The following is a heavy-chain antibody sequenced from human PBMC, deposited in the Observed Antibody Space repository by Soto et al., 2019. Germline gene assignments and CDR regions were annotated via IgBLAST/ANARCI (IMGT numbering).Heavy chain of an antibody. CDR1: GFTFSSYG. CDR3: ARNYYDSSGYWGWYYYYYGMDV. D-gene: IGHD3-22*01. Sequence: QVQLVESGGGVVQPGRSLRLSCAASGFTFSSYGMHWVRQAPGKGLEWVAGIWYDGSNKYYADSVKGRFTISRDNSKNTLYLQMNSLRAEDTAVYYCARNYYDSSGYWGWYYYYYGMDVWGQGTTVTVSS. J-gene: IGHJ6*02. V-gene: IGHV3-33*01. CDR2: IWYDGSNK.